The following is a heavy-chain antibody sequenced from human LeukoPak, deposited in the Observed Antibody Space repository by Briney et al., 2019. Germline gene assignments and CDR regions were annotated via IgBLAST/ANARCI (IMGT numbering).Heavy chain of an antibody. J-gene: IGHJ4*02. D-gene: IGHD1-26*01. CDR3: ARTRLGTSTSFYFDL. V-gene: IGHV3-30*02. CDR2: IRYDGRSE. Sequence: GGSLRLSCAASGFIFSDYDMHWVRQAPGKGLEWVALIRYDGRSEYYSGYMQGRFTISRDNSKNNLFLNMNNLGPEDTAVYFCARTRLGTSTSFYFDLWGQGTLVTVSS. CDR1: GFIFSDYD.